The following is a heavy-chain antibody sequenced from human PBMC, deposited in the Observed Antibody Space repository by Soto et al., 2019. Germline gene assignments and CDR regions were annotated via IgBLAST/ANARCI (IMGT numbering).Heavy chain of an antibody. V-gene: IGHV3-53*01. CDR1: GFTVSSNY. Sequence: GGSLRLSCAASGFTVSSNYMSWVRQAPGKGLEWVSVIYSGGSTYYADSVKGRFTISRDNSKNTLYLQMNSLRAEDTAVYYCAKNPILGSGYPSYWGQGTLVTVSS. CDR2: IYSGGST. D-gene: IGHD3-10*01. J-gene: IGHJ4*02. CDR3: AKNPILGSGYPSY.